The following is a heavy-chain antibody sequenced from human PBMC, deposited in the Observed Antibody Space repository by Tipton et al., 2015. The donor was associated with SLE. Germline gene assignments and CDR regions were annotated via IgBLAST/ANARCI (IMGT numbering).Heavy chain of an antibody. CDR2: IYYSGNS. D-gene: IGHD3-16*01. CDR3: ARDGGHTYLLGSFHY. Sequence: TLSLTCTVPGDSISSGGYYCTWIRQRPGEGLEWIGYIYYSGNSYYNPSLKSRVTMSLDTSENRFSLKLSSVIAADTAVYYCARDGGHTYLLGSFHYWRQGTPVNVS. V-gene: IGHV4-31*03. J-gene: IGHJ4*02. CDR1: GDSISSGGYY.